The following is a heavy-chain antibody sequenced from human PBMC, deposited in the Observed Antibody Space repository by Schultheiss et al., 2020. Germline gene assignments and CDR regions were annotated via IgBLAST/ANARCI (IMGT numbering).Heavy chain of an antibody. J-gene: IGHJ4*02. CDR3: ARDRSIAVAGTDY. D-gene: IGHD6-19*01. CDR2: INPNSGGT. V-gene: IGHV1-2*02. CDR1: GYTFTGYY. Sequence: ASVKVSCKASGYTFTGYYMHWVRQAPGQGLEWMGWINPNSGGTNYAQKFQGRVTMTRDTSISTAYMELSRLRSDDTAVYYCARDRSIAVAGTDYWGQGTLVTVYS.